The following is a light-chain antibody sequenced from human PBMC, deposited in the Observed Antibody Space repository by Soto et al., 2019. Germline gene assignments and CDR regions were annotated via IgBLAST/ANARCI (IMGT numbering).Light chain of an antibody. CDR2: RAS. V-gene: IGKV1-5*03. CDR3: QHYDSYSVT. J-gene: IGKJ3*01. CDR1: QSINSW. Sequence: DIQMTQSPSTLSASVGDRVTITCRASQSINSWLAWYQQKPGKAPKLLIYRASTIDAGVPSRFSGSGSGTEFTLTISSLQPDDFAAYYCQHYDSYSVTFGPGTKVDIK.